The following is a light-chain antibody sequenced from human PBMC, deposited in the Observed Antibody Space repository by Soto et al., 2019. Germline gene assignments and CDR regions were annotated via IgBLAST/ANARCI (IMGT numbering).Light chain of an antibody. CDR3: QKYGSSFT. CDR1: QSVSSNY. CDR2: GAS. V-gene: IGKV3-20*01. J-gene: IGKJ3*01. Sequence: EIVLTQSPGTLSLSPGERATLSCRASQSVSSNYLAWYQHKPGQGPRLLIYGASSRATGIPDRFSGSGSGTDFTLISSRLEPEDFALYYCQKYGSSFTFGPGTKVDIK.